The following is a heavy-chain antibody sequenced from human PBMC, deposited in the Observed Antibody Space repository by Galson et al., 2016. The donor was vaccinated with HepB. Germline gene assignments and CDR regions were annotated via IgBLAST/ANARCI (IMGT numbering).Heavy chain of an antibody. J-gene: IGHJ4*02. V-gene: IGHV3-66*01. CDR1: GVTVSNNY. CDR3: ARDTWTWN. CDR2: IYSGGET. D-gene: IGHD3/OR15-3a*01. Sequence: SLRLSCAASGVTVSNNYMSWVRQAPGRGLEWVSVIYSGGETYYADSVKGRFTISRDNSKNTVILQVNSLRAEDTAVYYCARDTWTWNGGQGTLVTVSS.